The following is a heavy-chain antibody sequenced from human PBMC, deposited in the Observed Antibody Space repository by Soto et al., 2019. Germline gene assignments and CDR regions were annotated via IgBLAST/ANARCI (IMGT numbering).Heavy chain of an antibody. Sequence: QVQLVQSGAEVKKPGASVKVSCKASGYTFTSSAMHWVRQAPGQRLEWMGWINAGNGNTNYTQKFQGRVTITRDTAASTAYMELSSLRSEDTAVYYCARVAVTCLDYRGQGTLVTVSS. CDR1: GYTFTSSA. D-gene: IGHD4-4*01. J-gene: IGHJ4*02. V-gene: IGHV1-3*01. CDR3: ARVAVTCLDY. CDR2: INAGNGNT.